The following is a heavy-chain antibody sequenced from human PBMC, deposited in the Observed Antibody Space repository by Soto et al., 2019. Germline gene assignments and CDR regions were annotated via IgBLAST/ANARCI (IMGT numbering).Heavy chain of an antibody. CDR2: ISAYNGNT. Sequence: ASVKVSCKASGYTFTSYGIIWVRQAPGQGLEWMGWISAYNGNTNYAQKLQGRVTMTTDTSTSTAYMELRSLRSDDTAVYYCASGPHSRDGYMASEYYYYYYGMDVWGQGTTVTVSS. CDR1: GYTFTSYG. D-gene: IGHD3-22*01. J-gene: IGHJ6*02. CDR3: ASGPHSRDGYMASEYYYYYYGMDV. V-gene: IGHV1-18*01.